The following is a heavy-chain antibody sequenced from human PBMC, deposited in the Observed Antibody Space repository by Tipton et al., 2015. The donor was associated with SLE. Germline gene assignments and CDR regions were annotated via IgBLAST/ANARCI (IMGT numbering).Heavy chain of an antibody. CDR3: AREPAASGWFDP. CDR2: IYSSGTT. J-gene: IGHJ5*02. Sequence: LRLSCTVSGGSISSSDYYWTWIRQPAGKGLEWIGRIYSSGTTNYNPSLKSRVTISVDTSKNQFSLRLSSVTAADTAVYYCAREPAASGWFDPWGQGTLVTVSS. V-gene: IGHV4-61*02. CDR1: GGSISSSDYY. D-gene: IGHD2-2*01.